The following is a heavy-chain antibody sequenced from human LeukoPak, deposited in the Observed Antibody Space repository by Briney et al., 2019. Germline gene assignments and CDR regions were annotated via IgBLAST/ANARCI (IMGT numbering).Heavy chain of an antibody. V-gene: IGHV4-39*01. CDR3: AGPLVGGSSEH. CDR1: GGSISSSSYY. J-gene: IGHJ1*01. Sequence: SETLSLTCTVSGGSISSSSYYWGWIRQPPGKGLEWIGSIYYSGSTYYNPSLKSRVTISVDTSKNQFSLKLSSVTAADTAVYYCAGPLVGGSSEHWGQGTLVTVSS. CDR2: IYYSGST. D-gene: IGHD1-26*01.